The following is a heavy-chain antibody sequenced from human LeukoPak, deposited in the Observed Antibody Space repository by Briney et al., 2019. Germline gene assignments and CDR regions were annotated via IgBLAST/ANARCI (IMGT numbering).Heavy chain of an antibody. J-gene: IGHJ4*02. Sequence: GGSLRLSCAASGFTFSGYSMNWVRQAPGKGLEWVSYISSSTSTTYYADSVQGRFTISRDNAKNSLYLQMDSLRDGDTAVYYCARGRDDYNFAYWGQGTLVTVSS. CDR2: ISSSTSTT. CDR3: ARGRDDYNFAY. D-gene: IGHD5-24*01. CDR1: GFTFSGYS. V-gene: IGHV3-48*02.